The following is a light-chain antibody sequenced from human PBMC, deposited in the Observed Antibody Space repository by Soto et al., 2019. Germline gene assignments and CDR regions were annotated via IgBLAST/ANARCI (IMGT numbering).Light chain of an antibody. Sequence: DIVMTQSPDSLAVSLGERATINCKSSQSVLYSPNNYYYLAWYQQKPGQPPKLLIDWASTRESGVPDRFSGSGSGIDFTLTINSLQAEDVAVYYCQQYYSIPVTFGGGTKVEIK. CDR2: WAS. J-gene: IGKJ4*01. V-gene: IGKV4-1*01. CDR3: QQYYSIPVT. CDR1: QSVLYSPNNYYY.